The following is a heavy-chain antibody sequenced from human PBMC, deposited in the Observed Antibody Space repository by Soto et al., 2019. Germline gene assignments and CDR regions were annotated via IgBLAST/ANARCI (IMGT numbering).Heavy chain of an antibody. CDR1: GFSFSTYD. J-gene: IGHJ6*02. V-gene: IGHV3-13*05. Sequence: GGSLRLSCAASGFSFSTYDMHWVRQVSGKGLEWVSAIGSADDPYYLGSVKGRFTISRENAKNSLYLQMNSLRSEDTAVYYCAIVGTSRDYYYYGMDVWGQGTTVTVSS. CDR2: IGSADDP. D-gene: IGHD3-16*02. CDR3: AIVGTSRDYYYYGMDV.